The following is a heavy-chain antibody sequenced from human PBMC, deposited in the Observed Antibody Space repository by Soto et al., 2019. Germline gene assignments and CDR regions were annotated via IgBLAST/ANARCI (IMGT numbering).Heavy chain of an antibody. V-gene: IGHV3-23*01. Sequence: SLRLSCAASGFTFSIFDMSWVRQSPGKGLEWVSTISGSGGSTYYADAVKGRFTISRDNSMGTLYLQMKSLRVEDTAIYYCAKEVSLGSTVDLGYWGQGALVTASS. D-gene: IGHD7-27*01. J-gene: IGHJ4*02. CDR1: GFTFSIFD. CDR3: AKEVSLGSTVDLGY. CDR2: ISGSGGST.